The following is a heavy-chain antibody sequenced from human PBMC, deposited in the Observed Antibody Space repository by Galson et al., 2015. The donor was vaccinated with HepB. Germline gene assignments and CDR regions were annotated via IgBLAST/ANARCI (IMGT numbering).Heavy chain of an antibody. Sequence: SLRLSCAASGFTFAGAWMTWVRQAPGKGLEYIGRIKSKADGETTDYPAPLKGRFTISRDDSKNTVYLQVNSLKSEDTAVYYCSADVPSRGVGELDYWGQGALVTVSS. V-gene: IGHV3-15*01. D-gene: IGHD3-10*01. CDR2: IKSKADGETT. CDR1: GFTFAGAW. CDR3: SADVPSRGVGELDY. J-gene: IGHJ4*02.